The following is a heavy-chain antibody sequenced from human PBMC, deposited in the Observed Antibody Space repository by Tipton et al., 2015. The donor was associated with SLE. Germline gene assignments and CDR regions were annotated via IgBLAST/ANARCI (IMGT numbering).Heavy chain of an antibody. CDR1: GASVSSFC. CDR2: VCNSVST. CDR3: ARTRGDY. V-gene: IGHV4-59*08. J-gene: IGHJ4*02. Sequence: TLSLTCTVSGASVSSFCWNWIRQSPGKGLEWIACVCNSVSTNYDPSLKSRGTISVDTSKNHFSLELTSVTAADTAVYYCARTRGDYWGQGTLVTVSS.